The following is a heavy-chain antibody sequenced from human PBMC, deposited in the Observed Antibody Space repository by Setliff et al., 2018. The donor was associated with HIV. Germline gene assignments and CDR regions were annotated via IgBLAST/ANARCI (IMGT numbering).Heavy chain of an antibody. J-gene: IGHJ4*02. V-gene: IGHV1-69*13. CDR2: IIPVFGTT. Sequence: GASVKVSCKASGYTFSSYAISWVRQAPGQGLDWMGGIIPVFGTTNYAQKFQGRVTITADESTSTAYMELSSLRSEDTAVYYCARGGVYYYDSSGWSMDYWGQGTLVTVSS. D-gene: IGHD3-22*01. CDR1: GYTFSSYA. CDR3: ARGGVYYYDSSGWSMDY.